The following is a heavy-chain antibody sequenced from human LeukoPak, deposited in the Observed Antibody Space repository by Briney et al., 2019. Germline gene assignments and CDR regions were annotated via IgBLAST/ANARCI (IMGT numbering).Heavy chain of an antibody. Sequence: GASVKVSCKASGYTFTGYDINWVRQATGQGLEWMGWMNPNSGNTGYAQKFQGRVTMTRNTSISTAYMELSSLRSEDTAVYYCARSPGRLGELSPWGQGTLVTVSS. CDR3: ARSPGRLGELSP. CDR1: GYTFTGYD. CDR2: MNPNSGNT. D-gene: IGHD3-16*02. J-gene: IGHJ5*02. V-gene: IGHV1-8*01.